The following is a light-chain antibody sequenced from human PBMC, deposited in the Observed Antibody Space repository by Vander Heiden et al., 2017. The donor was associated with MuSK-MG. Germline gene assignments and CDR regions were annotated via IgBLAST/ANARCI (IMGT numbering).Light chain of an antibody. CDR1: SSNIGSNY. J-gene: IGLJ1*01. Sequence: QSVLTQPPSASGTPGQRVTISCSGSSSNIGSNYVYWYQQLPGTDPKLLIYRNNQRPSGVPDRFSGSKSGTSASLAISGLRSEDEADYYCAAWDDSLNYVFGTGTKVTVL. V-gene: IGLV1-47*01. CDR2: RNN. CDR3: AAWDDSLNYV.